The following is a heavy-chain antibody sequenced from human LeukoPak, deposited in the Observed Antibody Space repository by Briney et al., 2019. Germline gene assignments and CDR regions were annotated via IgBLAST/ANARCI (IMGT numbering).Heavy chain of an antibody. Sequence: GESVPLSCAASGCKYNNYEMIWVRQAPGKRLEWSAYINTVSGVTDYAAAVKGRLTISTDNARNSLYLQLNSLRADDTGVYYCARDSGTCVDYTCHHLDSWGQGTVVRVSS. CDR3: ARDSGTCVDYTCHHLDS. CDR2: INTVSGVT. CDR1: GCKYNNYE. V-gene: IGHV3-48*03. J-gene: IGHJ4*02. D-gene: IGHD3-3*01.